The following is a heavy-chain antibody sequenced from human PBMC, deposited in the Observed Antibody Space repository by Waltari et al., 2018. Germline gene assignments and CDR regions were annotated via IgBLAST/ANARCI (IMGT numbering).Heavy chain of an antibody. V-gene: IGHV4-34*01. CDR1: GWSFSGYY. CDR3: ARGIVVPAAMPAFYYYMDV. CDR2: INHSGST. Sequence: QVQLQQWGAGLLKPSETLSLTCAVYGWSFSGYYWSWIRPPPGKGLEWIGEINHSGSTNYNPSLKSRVTISVDTSKNQFSLKLSSVTAADTAVYYCARGIVVPAAMPAFYYYMDVWGKGTTVTVSS. J-gene: IGHJ6*03. D-gene: IGHD2-2*01.